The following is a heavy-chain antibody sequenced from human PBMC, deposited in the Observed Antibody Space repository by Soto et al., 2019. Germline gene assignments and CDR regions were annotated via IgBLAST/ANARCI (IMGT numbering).Heavy chain of an antibody. D-gene: IGHD1-1*01. CDR1: GFDFRHFG. CDR3: ANARGRSNWVNYDCLDV. J-gene: IGHJ6*02. CDR2: ITYDGTYS. V-gene: IGHV3-30*18. Sequence: EQLVESGGGVVQPGRSLRLSCVGSGFDFRHFGMHWVRQAPGKGLEWVALITYDGTYSHYADVVKGRFTIARDDDTATVSLQMDNLTPEDTALYSCANARGRSNWVNYDCLDVWGQGTTVTVSS.